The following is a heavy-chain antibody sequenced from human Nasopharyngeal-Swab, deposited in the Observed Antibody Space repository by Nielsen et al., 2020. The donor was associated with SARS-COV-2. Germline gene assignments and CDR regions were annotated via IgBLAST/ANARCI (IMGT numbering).Heavy chain of an antibody. D-gene: IGHD6-19*01. CDR2: ISGSGVT. V-gene: IGHV3-23*01. Sequence: WIRQPPGKGLDWVSSISGSGVTYHADSVKGRFNISRDISKNTLYLQMNSLRAEDTAVYYCASSSGWRDYWGQGTLVTVSS. CDR3: ASSSGWRDY. J-gene: IGHJ4*02.